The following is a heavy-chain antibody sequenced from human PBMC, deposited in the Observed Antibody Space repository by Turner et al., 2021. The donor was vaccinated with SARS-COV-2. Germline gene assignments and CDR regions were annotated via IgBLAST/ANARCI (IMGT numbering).Heavy chain of an antibody. V-gene: IGHV4-59*08. J-gene: IGHJ6*02. Sequence: QVQLQESGPGLVKPSETLSLTCTVSGGSISSYYWSWIRQPPGKGLEWIGYIHYSGSNNYNPSRKSRVNISVDTAKNQVSLKLGSVTAADTAVYYCARHGFSGWDGGGMDVWGQGTTVNVSS. CDR3: ARHGFSGWDGGGMDV. CDR1: GGSISSYY. CDR2: IHYSGSN. D-gene: IGHD6-19*01.